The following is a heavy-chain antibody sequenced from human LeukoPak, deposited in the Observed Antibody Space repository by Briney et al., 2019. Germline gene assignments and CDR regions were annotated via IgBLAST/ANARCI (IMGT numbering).Heavy chain of an antibody. CDR3: ARGSPFYSGSYYTTTIYDY. CDR2: INHSGST. J-gene: IGHJ4*02. D-gene: IGHD1-26*01. CDR1: GGSFSGYY. Sequence: SETLSLTCAVDGGSFSGYYWSWIRQPPGKGLEWIGEINHSGSTNYHPSLKSRVTIPVDTSKNQFSLKLSSVTAADTAVYYCARGSPFYSGSYYTTTIYDYWGQGTLVTVSS. V-gene: IGHV4-34*01.